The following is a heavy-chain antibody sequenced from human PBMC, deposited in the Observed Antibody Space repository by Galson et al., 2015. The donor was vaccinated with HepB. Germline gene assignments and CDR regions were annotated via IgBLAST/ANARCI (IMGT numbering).Heavy chain of an antibody. J-gene: IGHJ3*02. CDR1: GFTFSRYW. CDR2: IRKDGSDK. D-gene: IGHD2-15*01. Sequence: SLRLSCAASGFTFSRYWMNWFRQAPGKGLEWVANIRKDGSDKNYVDSVKGRFTISRDNAKNSLHLEMNSLRAEDTAVYYCARDNGPCGGGSCYDANDIWGQGTMVTVSS. CDR3: ARDNGPCGGGSCYDANDI. V-gene: IGHV3-7*03.